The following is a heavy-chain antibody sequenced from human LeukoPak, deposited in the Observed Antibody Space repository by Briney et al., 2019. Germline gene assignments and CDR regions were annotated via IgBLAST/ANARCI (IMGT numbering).Heavy chain of an antibody. J-gene: IGHJ4*02. D-gene: IGHD1-1*01. CDR3: VRHTGGTTLDY. V-gene: IGHV4-59*08. CDR2: ISFSGST. Sequence: SETLSPTCTVSGGSISYYYWSWMRQPPGRGLEWIGHISFSGSTNYSPSLKSRVTISVDTSKNQFSLKLTSVTAADTAVYYCVRHTGGTTLDYWGQGTQVTVSS. CDR1: GGSISYYY.